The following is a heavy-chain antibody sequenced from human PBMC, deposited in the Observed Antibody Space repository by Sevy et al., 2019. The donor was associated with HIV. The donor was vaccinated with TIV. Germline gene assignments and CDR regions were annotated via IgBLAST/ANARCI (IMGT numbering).Heavy chain of an antibody. Sequence: GGSLRLSCTASGFTFGDYAMSWFRQAPGKGLEWVGFIRSKAYGGTTEYAASVKGRFTISRDDSKSIAYLQMNSLKAEDTAVYYCTRGETDLYCSSTSCLYYYMYVWGKGTTVTVSS. D-gene: IGHD2-2*01. CDR3: TRGETDLYCSSTSCLYYYMYV. CDR1: GFTFGDYA. CDR2: IRSKAYGGTT. V-gene: IGHV3-49*03. J-gene: IGHJ6*03.